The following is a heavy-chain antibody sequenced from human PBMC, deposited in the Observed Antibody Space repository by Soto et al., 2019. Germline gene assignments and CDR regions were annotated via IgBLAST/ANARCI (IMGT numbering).Heavy chain of an antibody. CDR3: ARDPVLSYDFWSGWYFDY. J-gene: IGHJ4*02. Sequence: GGSLRLSCAASGFTFRNYAMHWVRQAPGKGLEWVAVISYHGSNKYYADSVKGRFTISRDNSKNTLYLQMNSLRAEDTAVYYCARDPVLSYDFWSGWYFDYWGQGTLVTVSS. V-gene: IGHV3-30-3*01. D-gene: IGHD3-3*01. CDR1: GFTFRNYA. CDR2: ISYHGSNK.